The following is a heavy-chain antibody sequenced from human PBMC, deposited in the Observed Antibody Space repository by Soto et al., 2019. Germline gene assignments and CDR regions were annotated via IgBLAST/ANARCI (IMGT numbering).Heavy chain of an antibody. D-gene: IGHD1-1*01. J-gene: IGHJ2*01. V-gene: IGHV1-8*01. CDR1: GYSLTNYD. CDR3: ARDQIEMATTHVPSRYFDL. Sequence: ASVKVSCKASGYSLTNYDINWVRQATGQGLEWMGWMNPNSGNTGYAQKFQGRVTMTRNTSINSAYMELSSLRSEDTAVYYCARDQIEMATTHVPSRYFDLWGRGTLVTVSS. CDR2: MNPNSGNT.